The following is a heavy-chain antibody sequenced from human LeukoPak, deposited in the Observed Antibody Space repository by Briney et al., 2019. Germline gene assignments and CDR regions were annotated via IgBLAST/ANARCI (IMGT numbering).Heavy chain of an antibody. CDR2: IKQDGSVK. V-gene: IGHV3-7*01. J-gene: IGHJ6*03. Sequence: PGGTLRLSCAASGFTFNSYGMSWVRQAPGKGLEWVANIKQDGSVKYYVDSVKGRFTISRDNAKNSLYRQMNSLRAEDTAVYYCARDSKTGLYYRRYHYMDVWGKGTTVTISS. D-gene: IGHD3-22*01. CDR3: ARDSKTGLYYRRYHYMDV. CDR1: GFTFNSYG.